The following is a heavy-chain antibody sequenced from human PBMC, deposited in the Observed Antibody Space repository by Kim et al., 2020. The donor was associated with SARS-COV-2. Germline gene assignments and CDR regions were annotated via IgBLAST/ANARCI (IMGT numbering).Heavy chain of an antibody. J-gene: IGHJ4*02. V-gene: IGHV4-59*08. CDR1: GGSISSYY. CDR2: IYYSGST. CDR3: ARHQLYYYGSGSSPFDY. D-gene: IGHD3-10*01. Sequence: SETLSLTCTVSGGSISSYYWSWIRQPPGKGLEWIGYIYYSGSTNYNPSLKSRVTISVDTSKNQFSLKLSSVTAADTAVYYCARHQLYYYGSGSSPFDYWGQGTLVTVSS.